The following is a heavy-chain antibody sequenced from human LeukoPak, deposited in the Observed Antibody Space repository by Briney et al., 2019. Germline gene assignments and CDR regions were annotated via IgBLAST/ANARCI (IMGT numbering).Heavy chain of an antibody. CDR2: IRYDGSNK. D-gene: IGHD1-14*01. CDR3: AKGTNPNYYYYMDV. J-gene: IGHJ6*03. CDR1: GFTFSSYG. V-gene: IGHV3-30*02. Sequence: GGSLRLSCAASGFTFSSYGMHWVRQAPGKGLEWVAFIRYDGSNKYYADSVKGRFTISRDNSKNTLYLQMNSLRGEDTAVYYCAKGTNPNYYYYMDVWGKGTTVTVSS.